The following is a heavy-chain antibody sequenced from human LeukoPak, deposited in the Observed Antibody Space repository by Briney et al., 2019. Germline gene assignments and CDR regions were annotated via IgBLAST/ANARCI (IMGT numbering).Heavy chain of an antibody. CDR1: GGTFSTYA. J-gene: IGHJ4*01. D-gene: IGHD3-22*01. Sequence: ASVKVSCKASGGTFSTYAISWVRQAPGQGLEWMGRIIPILDIANYARKFLGRVTITADRSTSTAYMELSSLRSEDTAVYYCARSYERCGYWLHYWGQGNL. CDR2: IIPILDIA. CDR3: ARSYERCGYWLHY. V-gene: IGHV1-69*04.